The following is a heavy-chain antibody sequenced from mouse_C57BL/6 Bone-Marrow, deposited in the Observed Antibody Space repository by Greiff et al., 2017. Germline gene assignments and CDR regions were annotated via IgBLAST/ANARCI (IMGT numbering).Heavy chain of an antibody. Sequence: VQLQQPGAELVKPGASVKMSCKASGYTFTSYWITWVKQRPGQGLEWIGDIYPGSGSTNYNEKFKSKATLTVATSSSTAYMQLSSLTSEDSAVYYCARCYGSSSWFAYWGQGTLVTVSA. CDR3: ARCYGSSSWFAY. D-gene: IGHD1-1*01. V-gene: IGHV1-55*01. CDR1: GYTFTSYW. CDR2: IYPGSGST. J-gene: IGHJ3*01.